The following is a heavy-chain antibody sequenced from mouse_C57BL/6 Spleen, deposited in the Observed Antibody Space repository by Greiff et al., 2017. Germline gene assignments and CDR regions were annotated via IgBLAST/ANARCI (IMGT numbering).Heavy chain of an antibody. J-gene: IGHJ1*03. CDR2: IHPNSGST. CDR3: AREGLTGTRYFDV. V-gene: IGHV1-64*01. CDR1: GYTFTSYW. Sequence: QVQLQQPGAELVKPGASVKLSCKASGYTFTSYWMHWVKQRPGQGLEWIGMIHPNSGSTNYNAKFKSKATLTVDKSSSTAYMQLSSLTSEDSAVYYCAREGLTGTRYFDVWGTGTTVTVAS. D-gene: IGHD4-1*01.